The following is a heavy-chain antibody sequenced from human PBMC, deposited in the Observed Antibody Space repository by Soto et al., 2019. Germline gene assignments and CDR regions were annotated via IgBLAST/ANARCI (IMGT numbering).Heavy chain of an antibody. Sequence: HLQLQESGPGLVKPSETLSLTCTVSGDSISNSNYYWGWIRQPPGKGLEWIANIYYSGITYYNPSLTGRVAISVDTSKNQFSLKLSSVTAAATAIYYCARSNSGYYKWFDPWGQGTLVTVSS. CDR3: ARSNSGYYKWFDP. CDR2: IYYSGIT. D-gene: IGHD3-22*01. V-gene: IGHV4-39*01. CDR1: GDSISNSNYY. J-gene: IGHJ5*02.